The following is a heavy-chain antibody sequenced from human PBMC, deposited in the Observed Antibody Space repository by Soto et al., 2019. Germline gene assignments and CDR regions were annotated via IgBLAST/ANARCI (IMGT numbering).Heavy chain of an antibody. CDR1: GFTFSTFW. D-gene: IGHD2-2*01. J-gene: IGHJ4*02. CDR3: ARRYLEHCSSAWCSAPYDW. Sequence: EVKLVESGGGLVQPGGSLRLSCAASGFTFSTFWMTWVRQGPGKGLEWVATIKQDGSEKYYVDSVKGRFTISRDNTKKSVSLQMNSLRAEDTAVYYCARRYLEHCSSAWCSAPYDWWGQGTLVTVSS. CDR2: IKQDGSEK. V-gene: IGHV3-7*05.